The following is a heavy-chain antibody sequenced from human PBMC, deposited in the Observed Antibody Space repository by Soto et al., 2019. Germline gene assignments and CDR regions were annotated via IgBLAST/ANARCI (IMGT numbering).Heavy chain of an antibody. Sequence: EVQLVESGGGVVQPGGSLRLSCEASGFTFDDYMMHWVRQVPGKGLEWISLISWDGGSLDYADSIKGRFTVSRDNSKTSLYLHMHSLTPEYTAIYYCAKEGIGGAPLDSWRQGTLVTVSS. J-gene: IGHJ4*02. V-gene: IGHV3-43*01. CDR3: AKEGIGGAPLDS. D-gene: IGHD2-21*01. CDR1: GFTFDDYM. CDR2: ISWDGGSL.